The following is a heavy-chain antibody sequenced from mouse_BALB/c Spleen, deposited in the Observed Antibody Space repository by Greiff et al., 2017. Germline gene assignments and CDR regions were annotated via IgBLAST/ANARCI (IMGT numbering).Heavy chain of an antibody. Sequence: VMLVESGAELAKPGASVKMSCKASGYTFTSYWMHWVKQRPGQGLEWIGYINPSTGYTEYNQKFKDKATLTADKSSSTAYMQLSSLTSEDSAVYYCARGGIYAMDYWGQGTSVTVSS. CDR2: INPSTGYT. V-gene: IGHV1-7*01. CDR3: ARGGIYAMDY. J-gene: IGHJ4*01. CDR1: GYTFTSYW.